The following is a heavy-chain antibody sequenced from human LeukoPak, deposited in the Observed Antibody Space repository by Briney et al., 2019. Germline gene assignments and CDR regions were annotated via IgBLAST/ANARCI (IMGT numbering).Heavy chain of an antibody. CDR2: IRYDGSNK. Sequence: PGGSLRLSCAASGFTFSSYGMHWVHQAPGKGLEWVAFIRYDGSNKYYADSVKGRFTISRDNSKNTLYLQMNSLRAEDTAVYYCAKDVTMIVVVIDDAFDIWGQGTMVTVSS. J-gene: IGHJ3*02. D-gene: IGHD3-22*01. V-gene: IGHV3-30*02. CDR3: AKDVTMIVVVIDDAFDI. CDR1: GFTFSSYG.